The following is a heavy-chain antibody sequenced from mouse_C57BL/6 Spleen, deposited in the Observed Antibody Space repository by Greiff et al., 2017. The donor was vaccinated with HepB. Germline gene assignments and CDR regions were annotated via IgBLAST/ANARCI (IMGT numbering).Heavy chain of an antibody. CDR1: GFTFSDYG. CDR2: ISNLAYSI. J-gene: IGHJ1*03. Sequence: EVKLMESGGGLVQPGGSLKLSCAASGFTFSDYGMAWVRQAPRKGPEWVAFISNLAYSIYYADTVTGRFTISRENAKNTLYLEMSSLRSEDTARYYCARQGGYEDWYFDVWGTGTTVTVSS. V-gene: IGHV5-15*01. CDR3: ARQGGYEDWYFDV. D-gene: IGHD2-2*01.